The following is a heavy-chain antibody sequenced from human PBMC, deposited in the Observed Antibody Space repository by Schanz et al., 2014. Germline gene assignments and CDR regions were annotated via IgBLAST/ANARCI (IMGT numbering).Heavy chain of an antibody. Sequence: QVHLEQSGPEVKKPGASVKLSCRASGYPFTNYYIHWVRQAPGQGPELMGWINAHTGNTQYAQKFQGRVNMTRDTVTTTVHLELTRLRTDDTAIYYCARVHIATYRYNSPGAFDIWGQGTRVTVSS. CDR2: INAHTGNT. J-gene: IGHJ3*02. CDR1: GYPFTNYY. V-gene: IGHV1-2*02. D-gene: IGHD3-16*02. CDR3: ARVHIATYRYNSPGAFDI.